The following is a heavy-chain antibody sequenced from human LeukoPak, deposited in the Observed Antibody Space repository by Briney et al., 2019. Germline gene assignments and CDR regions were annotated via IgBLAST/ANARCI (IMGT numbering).Heavy chain of an antibody. V-gene: IGHV3-7*03. D-gene: IGHD3-10*01. CDR2: IKQDGSEK. CDR3: ARDRYYYGSGSYGY. Sequence: GGSLRLSCAASGFTFSSYWMSWVRQAPGKGLKWVANIKQDGSEKYYVDSVKGRFTISRDNAKNSLYLQMNSLRAEDTAVYYCARDRYYYGSGSYGYWGQGTLVTVSS. CDR1: GFTFSSYW. J-gene: IGHJ4*02.